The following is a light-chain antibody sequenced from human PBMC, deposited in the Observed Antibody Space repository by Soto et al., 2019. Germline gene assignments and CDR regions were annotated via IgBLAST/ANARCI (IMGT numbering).Light chain of an antibody. CDR1: QSISRY. V-gene: IGKV1-39*01. J-gene: IGKJ1*01. Sequence: DIQITQSPSSLSSSVLERFTITCRASQSISRYLNWYQQKPGKAPKPLIYAASSLQSGVPSRFSGSGSGTNFTLTISSLQPEDFATYYCQQSNSTSWTFGQGTKVDIK. CDR3: QQSNSTSWT. CDR2: AAS.